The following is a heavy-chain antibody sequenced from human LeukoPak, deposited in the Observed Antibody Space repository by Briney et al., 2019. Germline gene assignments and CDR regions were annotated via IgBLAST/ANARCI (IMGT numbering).Heavy chain of an antibody. V-gene: IGHV4-39*07. CDR2: IYYSGST. CDR3: AGTLGSGLYYFDY. CDR1: GGSISSSSYY. Sequence: SETLSLTCTVSGGSISSSSYYWGWIRQPPGKGLEWIGSIYYSGSTYYNPSLKSRVTISVDTSKNQFSLKLSSVTAADTAVYYCAGTLGSGLYYFDYWGQGTLVTVSS. J-gene: IGHJ4*02. D-gene: IGHD6-19*01.